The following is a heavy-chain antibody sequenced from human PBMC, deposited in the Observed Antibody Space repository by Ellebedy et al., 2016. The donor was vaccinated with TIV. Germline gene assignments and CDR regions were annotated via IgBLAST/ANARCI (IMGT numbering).Heavy chain of an antibody. CDR2: ISGSGGST. V-gene: IGHV3-23*01. CDR1: GFTFSSYA. J-gene: IGHJ5*02. CDR3: APGEKSIAPWFNP. Sequence: GESLKISXAASGFTFSSYAMSWVRQAPGKGLEWVSAISGSGGSTYYADSVKGRFTISRDNSKNTLYLQMNSLRAEDTAVYYCAPGEKSIAPWFNPWGQGTLVTVSS. D-gene: IGHD6-6*01.